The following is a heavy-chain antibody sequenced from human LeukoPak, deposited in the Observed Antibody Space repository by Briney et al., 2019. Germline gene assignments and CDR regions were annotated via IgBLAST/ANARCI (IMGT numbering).Heavy chain of an antibody. V-gene: IGHV4-59*01. CDR1: GGSISSYY. Sequence: SETLSLTCTVSGGSISSYYWSWIRQPPGKGLEWIGYIYYSGSTNYNPSLKSRVTISVDTSKNQFSLKLSSVTAADTAVYYCARELLWFGELLYMNYYYGMDVWGQGTTVTVSS. CDR3: ARELLWFGELLYMNYYYGMDV. J-gene: IGHJ6*02. CDR2: IYYSGST. D-gene: IGHD3-10*01.